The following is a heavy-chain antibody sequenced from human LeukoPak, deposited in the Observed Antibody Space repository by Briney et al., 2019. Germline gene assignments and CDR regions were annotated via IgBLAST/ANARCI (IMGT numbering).Heavy chain of an antibody. V-gene: IGHV3-23*01. CDR1: GFTFSSYT. CDR2: ISGSGGST. Sequence: GASLRLSCAASGFTFSSYTMSWVRQAPGKGLEWVSAISGSGGSTYYADSVKGRFTISRDNSKNTLYLQMNSLRAEDTAVYYCAKSPRGYCSGGSCYYLDYWGQGTLATVSS. J-gene: IGHJ4*02. CDR3: AKSPRGYCSGGSCYYLDY. D-gene: IGHD2-15*01.